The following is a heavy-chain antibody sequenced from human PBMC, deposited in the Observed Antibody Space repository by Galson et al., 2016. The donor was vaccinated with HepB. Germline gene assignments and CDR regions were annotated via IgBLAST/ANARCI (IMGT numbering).Heavy chain of an antibody. Sequence: TLSLTCPVSGASVSSAGHYWHWIRQRPGKGLEWIGYIYYVGSPYYSPSLKSRISMSLDMSKNQFSLSPRSVTAADTALYYCARDAGYSFGLGFFDNWGQGTLVTVSS. CDR3: ARDAGYSFGLGFFDN. CDR1: GASVSSAGHY. D-gene: IGHD5-18*01. CDR2: IYYVGSP. J-gene: IGHJ4*02. V-gene: IGHV4-31*03.